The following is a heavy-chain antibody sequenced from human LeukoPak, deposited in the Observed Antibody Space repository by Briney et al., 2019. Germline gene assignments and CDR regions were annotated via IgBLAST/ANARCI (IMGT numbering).Heavy chain of an antibody. CDR1: GYTFTSYY. V-gene: IGHV1-46*01. Sequence: ASVKVSCKASGYTFTSYYMHWVRQAPGQGLEWMGIINPSGGSTSYAQKFQGRVTMTRDTSTSTVYMELSSLRSEDTAVYYCARDPRHGYSYGYSYCDYWGQGTLATVSS. D-gene: IGHD5-18*01. CDR2: INPSGGST. J-gene: IGHJ4*02. CDR3: ARDPRHGYSYGYSYCDY.